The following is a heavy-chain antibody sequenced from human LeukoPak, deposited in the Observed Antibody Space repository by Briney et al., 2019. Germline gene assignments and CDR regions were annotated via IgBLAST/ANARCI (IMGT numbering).Heavy chain of an antibody. CDR3: ARPDYKRGHRWCDP. Sequence: SETLSLTCSVAGGSISSSSYYWGWIRQPPGKGLEWVGSIYYSGNTNYNPSLKSRVTISADTSKNHVSLKPSTVTAADTAVYYCARPDYKRGHRWCDPGGQGTLVTVS. J-gene: IGHJ5*02. CDR1: GGSISSSSYY. CDR2: IYYSGNT. D-gene: IGHD4-11*01. V-gene: IGHV4-39*02.